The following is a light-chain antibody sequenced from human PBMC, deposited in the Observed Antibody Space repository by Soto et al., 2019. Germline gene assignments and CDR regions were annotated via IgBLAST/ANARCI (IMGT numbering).Light chain of an antibody. Sequence: QSAQTQPASVSGSPGQSITISCTGTSSDVGGYNYVSWYQQHPGKAPKLMIYDVSNRPSGVSNRFSGSKSGNTASLTISGLQAEDEAHYYCSSYTSSSTYVVFGGGTKLTVL. CDR2: DVS. CDR3: SSYTSSSTYVV. J-gene: IGLJ2*01. CDR1: SSDVGGYNY. V-gene: IGLV2-14*01.